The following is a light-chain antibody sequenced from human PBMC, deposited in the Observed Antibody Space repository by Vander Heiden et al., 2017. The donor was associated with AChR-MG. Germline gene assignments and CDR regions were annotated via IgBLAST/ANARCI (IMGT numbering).Light chain of an antibody. CDR3: SSYTTSRIVV. Sequence: QSALTQPASVSGSPGQSITISCTGTSSDVGAYNYVSWYQQHPGKAPKLMIYDVSNRPSGVSNRFSGSKSGNTASLTISGLQAEDEADYYCSSYTTSRIVVFGGGTKLTVL. CDR2: DVS. J-gene: IGLJ2*01. CDR1: SSDVGAYNY. V-gene: IGLV2-14*01.